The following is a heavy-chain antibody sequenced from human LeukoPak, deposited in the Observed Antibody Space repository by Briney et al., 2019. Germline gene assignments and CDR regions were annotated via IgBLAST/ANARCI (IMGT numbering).Heavy chain of an antibody. CDR3: ARVMVMEATFEVALTTPDAFDV. CDR1: GVSFTNEDYY. Sequence: PSETLSLTCSVSGVSFTNEDYYWTWIRQRPGKGLEWIAYLFYTGDSSYNPSLKSRTSISADTSAKQFFLTLNSVTAADTGVYYCARVMVMEATFEVALTTPDAFDVWGQGTVVTVSS. V-gene: IGHV4-30-4*08. D-gene: IGHD3-3*01. CDR2: LFYTGDS. J-gene: IGHJ3*01.